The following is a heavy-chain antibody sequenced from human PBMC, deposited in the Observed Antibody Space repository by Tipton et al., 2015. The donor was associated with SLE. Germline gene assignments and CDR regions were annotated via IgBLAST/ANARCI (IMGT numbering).Heavy chain of an antibody. D-gene: IGHD4-23*01. CDR1: GFTFSTYA. V-gene: IGHV3-33*06. J-gene: IGHJ3*02. Sequence: SLRLSCSASGFTFSTYAMHWVRQAPGKGLEWVAVISFNGRYKYFAGFVKGRFTISRDNSKNMVSLEMNRLTAEDTAIYYCAKGGSANSGGAFDIWGQGTVVSVSS. CDR3: AKGGSANSGGAFDI. CDR2: ISFNGRYK.